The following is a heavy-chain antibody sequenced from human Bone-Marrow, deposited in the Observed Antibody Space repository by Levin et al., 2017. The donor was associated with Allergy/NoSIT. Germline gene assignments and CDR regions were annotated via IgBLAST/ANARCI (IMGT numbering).Heavy chain of an antibody. J-gene: IGHJ4*02. CDR1: GFTFSSYA. D-gene: IGHD3-22*01. V-gene: IGHV3-23*01. CDR3: ARGHYYYDSSGPTGDY. CDR2: ISGSGGST. Sequence: GGSLRLSCAASGFTFSSYAMSWVRQAPGKGLEWVSAISGSGGSTYYADSVKGRFTISRDNSKNTLYLQMNSLRAEDTAVYYCARGHYYYDSSGPTGDYWGQGTLVTVSS.